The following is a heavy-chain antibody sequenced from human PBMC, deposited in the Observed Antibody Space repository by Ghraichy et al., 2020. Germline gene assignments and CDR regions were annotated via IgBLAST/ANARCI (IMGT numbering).Heavy chain of an antibody. CDR2: IVTSGGST. D-gene: IGHD2-21*02. J-gene: IGHJ4*02. CDR1: GFTFSSYG. V-gene: IGHV3-23*05. CDR3: ARYTVTSRALDY. Sequence: GGSLRLSCAASGFTFSSYGMGWVRQAPGKGLEWVSSIVTSGGSTFYADSVKGRFTISRDNSKNTMYLQVNSLRGEDTAIYYCARYTVTSRALDYWGQGTLVTVPS.